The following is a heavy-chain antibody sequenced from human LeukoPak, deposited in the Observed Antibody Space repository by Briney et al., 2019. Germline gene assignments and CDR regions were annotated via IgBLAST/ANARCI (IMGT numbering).Heavy chain of an antibody. CDR2: IGIDSGNT. CDR1: GFTFSDYS. J-gene: IGHJ4*02. Sequence: GGSLRLSCAASGFTFSDYSMNWVRQAPGKGLEWISYIGIDSGNTNHADSVKGRFTISGDKAKNSLYLQMNSLRVEDTAVYYCARDYKYALDNWGQGTLVTVSS. V-gene: IGHV3-48*01. CDR3: ARDYKYALDN. D-gene: IGHD5-24*01.